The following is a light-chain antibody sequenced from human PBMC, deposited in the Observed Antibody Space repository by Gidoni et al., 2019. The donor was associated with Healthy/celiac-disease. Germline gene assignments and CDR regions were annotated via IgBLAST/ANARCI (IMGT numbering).Light chain of an antibody. CDR3: QQSDSTPLWT. Sequence: DIQMTQSPSSLSASVGDRVTITCRASQSISSYLNWYQQKPGKAPKLLIYAASSLQSGVPSRFSGSGSGTDFTLTISSLQPEDFATYYCQQSDSTPLWTFXQXTKVEIK. CDR1: QSISSY. CDR2: AAS. V-gene: IGKV1-39*01. J-gene: IGKJ1*01.